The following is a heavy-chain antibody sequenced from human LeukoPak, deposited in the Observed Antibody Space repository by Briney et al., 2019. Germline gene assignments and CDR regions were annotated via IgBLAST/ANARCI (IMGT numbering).Heavy chain of an antibody. Sequence: GESLKISCKGSGYSFTNYWSGWLRQMPGKGLEYMGIIYPGDSDTRYSPSFQGQVTISADKSISTAYLQWTSLKASDTAMYYCARRRSSSWSEYYFDYWGQGTLVTVSS. V-gene: IGHV5-51*01. CDR2: IYPGDSDT. J-gene: IGHJ4*02. CDR1: GYSFTNYW. D-gene: IGHD6-13*01. CDR3: ARRRSSSWSEYYFDY.